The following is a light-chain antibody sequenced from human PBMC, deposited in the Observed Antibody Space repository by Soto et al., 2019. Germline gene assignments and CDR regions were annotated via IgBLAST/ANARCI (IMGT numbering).Light chain of an antibody. Sequence: QSVLTQPASMSGSPGQSITISCTGTSSDVGTYNLVSWYQQHPGKAPILMILEDNKRPSGVSDRFFGFKSGNTASLAISGLQAEDEDDYYCCSFAGSSTYVFGTGTKLTVL. CDR3: CSFAGSSTYV. CDR1: SSDVGTYNL. CDR2: EDN. J-gene: IGLJ1*01. V-gene: IGLV2-23*01.